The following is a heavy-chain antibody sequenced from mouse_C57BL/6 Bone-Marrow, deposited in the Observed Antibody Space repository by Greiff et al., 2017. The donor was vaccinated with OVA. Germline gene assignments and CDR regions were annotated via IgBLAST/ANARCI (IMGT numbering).Heavy chain of an antibody. CDR1: GYTFTSYW. CDR2: IDPSDSET. CDR3: ASEGYYSNSWFAY. D-gene: IGHD2-5*01. J-gene: IGHJ3*01. Sequence: QVQLKQPGAELVRPGSSVKLSCKASGYTFTSYWMHWVKQRPIQGLEWIGNIDPSDSETHYNQKFKDKATLTVDKSSSTAYMQLSSLTSEDSAVYYCASEGYYSNSWFAYWGQGTLVTVSA. V-gene: IGHV1-52*01.